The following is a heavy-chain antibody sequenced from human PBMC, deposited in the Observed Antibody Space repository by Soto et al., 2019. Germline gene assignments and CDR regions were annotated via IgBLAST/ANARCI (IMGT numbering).Heavy chain of an antibody. CDR2: ISYDGGNK. CDR1: NFVFNVHS. CDR3: ARDKDQYDFWGGTLDS. V-gene: IGHV3-30-3*01. D-gene: IGHD3-3*01. J-gene: IGHJ4*02. Sequence: QLVESGGGVVQPERSLRLSCTASNFVFNVHSLHWVRQAPGRGLEWLALISYDGGNKYYADSVKGRFTISRDNSKDTLFLQMNSLRPEDTAVYYCARDKDQYDFWGGTLDSWGQGTLVTVSS.